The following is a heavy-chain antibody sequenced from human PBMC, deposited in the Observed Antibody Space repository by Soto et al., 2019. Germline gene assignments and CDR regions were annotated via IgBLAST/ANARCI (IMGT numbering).Heavy chain of an antibody. CDR1: GVSVSSGSYY. D-gene: IGHD2-8*01. CDR3: ARVNGGPYYFDK. Sequence: PSETLSLTCSVSGVSVSSGSYYWSWIRQPPGKGLEWIGYIYHYTGGTNYNPSLKSRVTISVDTSKNQFSLKLSSVTAADTAVYYCARVNGGPYYFDKWGQGTLVTVSS. V-gene: IGHV4-61*01. CDR2: IYHYTGGT. J-gene: IGHJ4*02.